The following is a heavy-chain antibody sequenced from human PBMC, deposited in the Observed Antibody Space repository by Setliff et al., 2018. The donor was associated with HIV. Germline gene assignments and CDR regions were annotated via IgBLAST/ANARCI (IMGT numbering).Heavy chain of an antibody. CDR2: FDPEDGET. Sequence: ASVKVSCKISGYTLTELSIHWVRQAPGKGLEWMANFDPEDGETFYAPKFQGRLTMTEDTSTDTAYMELSSLRSDDTAMYYWATDPGYSSTWYSESFQHLGQGTVVTVSS. CDR3: ATDPGYSSTWYSESFQH. CDR1: GYTLTELS. D-gene: IGHD6-13*01. V-gene: IGHV1-24*01. J-gene: IGHJ1*01.